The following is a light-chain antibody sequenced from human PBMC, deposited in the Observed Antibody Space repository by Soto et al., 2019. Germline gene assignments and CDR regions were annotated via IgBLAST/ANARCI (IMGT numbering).Light chain of an antibody. Sequence: EIVMTQYPATLSVSPGERATLSCRASQSGSSNLAWYQQKPGQVPRLLIYDASTRATGVPARFSGSGSGTEFTLTISSLQSEDFAVYYCQKYNDWPLTFGGGTKVDIK. CDR1: QSGSSN. CDR2: DAS. V-gene: IGKV3-15*01. CDR3: QKYNDWPLT. J-gene: IGKJ4*01.